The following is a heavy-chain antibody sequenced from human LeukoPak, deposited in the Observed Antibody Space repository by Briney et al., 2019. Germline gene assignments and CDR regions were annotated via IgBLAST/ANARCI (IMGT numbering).Heavy chain of an antibody. CDR2: ISYDGSNK. V-gene: IGHV3-30*04. CDR3: ARTPKLTMVRGPLGY. D-gene: IGHD3-10*01. Sequence: GRSLRLSCAASGFTFSSYAMHWVRQAPGKGLEWVAVISYDGSNKYYADSVKGRFTISRDNSKNTLYLQMNSLRAEDTAVYYCARTPKLTMVRGPLGYWGQGTLVTVSS. J-gene: IGHJ4*02. CDR1: GFTFSSYA.